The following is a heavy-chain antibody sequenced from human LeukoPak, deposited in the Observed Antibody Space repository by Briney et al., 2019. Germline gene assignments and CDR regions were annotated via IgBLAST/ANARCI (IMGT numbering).Heavy chain of an antibody. Sequence: GESLKISRKGSGYSFTSYWIGWVRQMSGKGLEWMGIIYPDDSDTRYSPSFQGQVTISADKSISTAYLQWSSLKASDTAMYYCARHPYYYDSSGYCYYFDYWGQGTLVTVSS. CDR3: ARHPYYYDSSGYCYYFDY. J-gene: IGHJ4*02. D-gene: IGHD3-22*01. CDR2: IYPDDSDT. V-gene: IGHV5-51*01. CDR1: GYSFTSYW.